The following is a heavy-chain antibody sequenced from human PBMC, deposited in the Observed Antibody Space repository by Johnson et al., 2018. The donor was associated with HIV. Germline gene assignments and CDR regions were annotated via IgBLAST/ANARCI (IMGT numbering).Heavy chain of an antibody. V-gene: IGHV3-NL1*01. CDR1: GFTFSSYG. D-gene: IGHD3-3*01. J-gene: IGHJ3*02. CDR2: IYSGGST. Sequence: QVQLVESGGGVVQPGRSLRLSCAASGFTFSSYGMHWVRQAPGKGLEWVAVIYSGGSTYYADSVKGRFTISRDNSKNTLYLQMNSLRPEDTAVYYCARVLITIFGVDAFDIWGQGTMVTVSS. CDR3: ARVLITIFGVDAFDI.